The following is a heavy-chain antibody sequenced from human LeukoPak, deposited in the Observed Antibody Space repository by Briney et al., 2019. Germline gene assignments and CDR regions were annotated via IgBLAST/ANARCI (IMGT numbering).Heavy chain of an antibody. Sequence: SETLSLTCTVSGGSISSSSYYWGWVRQPPGKGLEWVGSIYYSGSTYYNPSLKSRVTISVDTSKNQFSLKLSSVTAADTAVYYCARAPGIAVAGPYFDYWGQGTLITVSS. CDR1: GGSISSSSYY. V-gene: IGHV4-39*07. D-gene: IGHD6-19*01. CDR2: IYYSGST. J-gene: IGHJ4*02. CDR3: ARAPGIAVAGPYFDY.